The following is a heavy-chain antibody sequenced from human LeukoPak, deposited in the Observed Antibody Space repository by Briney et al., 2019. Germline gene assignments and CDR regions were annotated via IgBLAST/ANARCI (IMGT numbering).Heavy chain of an antibody. Sequence: GGSLRLSCAASGFTFSSYSMNRVRQAPGKGLEWVSSISSSSSYIYYADSVKGRFTISRDNAKNSLYLQMNSLRAEDTAVYYCARKRDILTGYNDYWGQGTLVTVSS. D-gene: IGHD3-9*01. V-gene: IGHV3-21*01. CDR3: ARKRDILTGYNDY. CDR1: GFTFSSYS. J-gene: IGHJ4*02. CDR2: ISSSSSYI.